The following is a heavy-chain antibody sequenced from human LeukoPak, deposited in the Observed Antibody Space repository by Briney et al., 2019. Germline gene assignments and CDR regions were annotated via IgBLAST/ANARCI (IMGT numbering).Heavy chain of an antibody. J-gene: IGHJ3*02. D-gene: IGHD3-3*01. V-gene: IGHV4-34*01. CDR3: ARRGPYDFWSGYYRDAFDI. CDR1: GGSFSGYY. Sequence: SETLSLTCAVYGGSFSGYYWSWIRQPPGKGLEWIGEINHSGSTNYNPSLKSRVTISVDTSKNHFSLKLSSVTAADTAVYYCARRGPYDFWSGYYRDAFDIWGQGTMVTVSS. CDR2: INHSGST.